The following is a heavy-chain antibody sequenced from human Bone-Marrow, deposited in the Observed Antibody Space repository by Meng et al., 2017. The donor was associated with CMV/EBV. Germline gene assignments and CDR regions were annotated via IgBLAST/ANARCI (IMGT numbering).Heavy chain of an antibody. V-gene: IGHV3-48*03. D-gene: IGHD2-2*01. CDR2: IRSSGSTI. Sequence: GGSLRLSCAASGFTFSGSAMSWVRQAPGKGLEWVSYIRSSGSTIYYADSVKGRFTISRDNAKNSLYLQMNSLRAEDTAVYYCASLGGPAAHYYYYGMDVWGQGTTVTVSS. CDR1: GFTFSGSA. CDR3: ASLGGPAAHYYYYGMDV. J-gene: IGHJ6*02.